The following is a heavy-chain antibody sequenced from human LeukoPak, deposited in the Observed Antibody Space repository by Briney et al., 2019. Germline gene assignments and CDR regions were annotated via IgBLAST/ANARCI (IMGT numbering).Heavy chain of an antibody. CDR1: GFTFSGFA. D-gene: IGHD4-4*01. CDR2: IWYDGSNK. J-gene: IGHJ4*02. V-gene: IGHV3-33*01. Sequence: GGSLRLSCAASGFTFSGFAMHWVRQAPGKGLEWVAVIWYDGSNKYYADSVKGRFTISRDNSKNTLYLQMNSLRAEDTAVYYCARGGSNRFDYWGRGTLVTVSS. CDR3: ARGGSNRFDY.